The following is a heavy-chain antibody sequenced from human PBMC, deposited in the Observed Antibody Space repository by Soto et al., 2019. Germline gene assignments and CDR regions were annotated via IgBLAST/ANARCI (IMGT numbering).Heavy chain of an antibody. V-gene: IGHV3-23*01. CDR1: GFTLSNYG. CDR3: AKDTYYD. CDR2: ISGSDGAT. Sequence: EVQLLQSEGNLVQPGGSLRLSCAASGFTLSNYGMNWVRQAPGKGLEWVSSISGSDGATYYADSVKGRFTISRDNSKNTLYLQMNTVRAEDTAVYYCAKDTYYDWGQGTLVTVSS. D-gene: IGHD3-22*01. J-gene: IGHJ4*02.